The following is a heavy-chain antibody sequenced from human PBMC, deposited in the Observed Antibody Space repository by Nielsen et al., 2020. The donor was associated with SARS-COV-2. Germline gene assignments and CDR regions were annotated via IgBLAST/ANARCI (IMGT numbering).Heavy chain of an antibody. J-gene: IGHJ6*02. CDR2: MNPNSGNT. CDR3: AREGTEPTVPLWSRYYYYYGMDV. V-gene: IGHV1-8*01. CDR1: GYTFTSYD. D-gene: IGHD4-17*01. Sequence: ASVKVSCKASGYTFTSYDINWVRQATGQGLEWMGWMNPNSGNTGYAQKFQGRVTMTRNTSISTAYMELSSLRSEDTAVYYCAREGTEPTVPLWSRYYYYYGMDVWGQGTTVTVSS.